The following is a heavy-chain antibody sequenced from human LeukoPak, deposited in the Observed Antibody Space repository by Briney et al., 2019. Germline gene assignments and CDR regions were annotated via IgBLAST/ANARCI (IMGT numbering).Heavy chain of an antibody. CDR3: AIIDDYGDYGGY. Sequence: GGSLRLSCAASGFTFSSYAMSWVRQAPGKGLEWVSAISGSGGSTYYADSVKGRFTISRDNSKNTLYLLMNSLRAEDTAVYYCAIIDDYGDYGGYWGQGTLVTVSS. D-gene: IGHD4-17*01. J-gene: IGHJ4*02. CDR1: GFTFSSYA. V-gene: IGHV3-23*01. CDR2: ISGSGGST.